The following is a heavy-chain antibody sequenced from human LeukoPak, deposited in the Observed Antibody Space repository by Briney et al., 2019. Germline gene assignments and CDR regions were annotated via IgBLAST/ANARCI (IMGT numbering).Heavy chain of an antibody. CDR1: GFTFSDHY. V-gene: IGHV3-72*01. D-gene: IGHD1-26*01. Sequence: GGSLRLSCAASGFTFSDHYMDWVRQAPGKGLEWVGRTRNKANSYTTEYAASVKGRFTISRDDSKNSLYLQMNSLKTEDTAVYYCARERSGSYTFDYWGQGTLVTVSS. J-gene: IGHJ4*02. CDR3: ARERSGSYTFDY. CDR2: TRNKANSYTT.